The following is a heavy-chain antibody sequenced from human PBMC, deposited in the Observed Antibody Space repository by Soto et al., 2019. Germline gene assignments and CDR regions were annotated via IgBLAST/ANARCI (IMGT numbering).Heavy chain of an antibody. V-gene: IGHV4-59*01. J-gene: IGHJ6*03. CDR2: IYYSGST. CDR3: ARWLYYDFWSGYYSGPQGDYYYYYMDV. D-gene: IGHD3-3*01. Sequence: SETLSLTCTVSGGSISSYYWSWIRQPPGKGLEWIGYIYYSGSTNYNPSLKSRVTISVDTSKNQFSLKLSSVTAADTAVYYCARWLYYDFWSGYYSGPQGDYYYYYMDVWGKGTTVTVSS. CDR1: GGSISSYY.